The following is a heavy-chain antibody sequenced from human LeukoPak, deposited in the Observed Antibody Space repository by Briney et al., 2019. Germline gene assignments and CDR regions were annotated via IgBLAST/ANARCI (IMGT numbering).Heavy chain of an antibody. CDR3: ASSSYYGPDYYGMDV. D-gene: IGHD1-26*01. CDR1: GYSFTSYW. V-gene: IGHV5-51*01. Sequence: PGESLKISCKGSGYSFTSYWIGWVRQMPGKGLEWMGIIYPGDSDTRYSPSFQGQVTISADKSTSTAYLQWSSLKASDTAMYYCASSSYYGPDYYGMDVWGQGTTVTVSS. J-gene: IGHJ6*02. CDR2: IYPGDSDT.